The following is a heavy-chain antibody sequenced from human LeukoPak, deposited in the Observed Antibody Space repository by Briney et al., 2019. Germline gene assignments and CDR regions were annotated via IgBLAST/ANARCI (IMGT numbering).Heavy chain of an antibody. CDR3: ARGPNLNSGSYYTAYYYYGMDV. V-gene: IGHV1-18*01. CDR1: GYTFTSYG. Sequence: ASVKVSCKASGYTFTSYGISWVRQAPGQGLEWMGWISAYNGNTNYAQKLQGRVTMTTDTSTSTAYMELRSLRSDDTAVYYCARGPNLNSGSYYTAYYYYGMDVWGQGTTVTVSS. CDR2: ISAYNGNT. J-gene: IGHJ6*02. D-gene: IGHD1-26*01.